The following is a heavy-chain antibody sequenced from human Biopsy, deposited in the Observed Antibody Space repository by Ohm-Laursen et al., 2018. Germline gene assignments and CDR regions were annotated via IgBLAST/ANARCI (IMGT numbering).Heavy chain of an antibody. Sequence: SLRLSCTASGFTVINNDISWVRQAPGKGLEWAPFISSSGVQYHADSVKGRFTISRDNSKNTLYLQMNSLRAEDTAVYYCVRASIFGVATSGFYYYGMDVWGQGTTVTVSS. CDR1: GFTVINND. V-gene: IGHV3-66*01. D-gene: IGHD3-3*01. CDR3: VRASIFGVATSGFYYYGMDV. CDR2: ISSSGVQ. J-gene: IGHJ6*02.